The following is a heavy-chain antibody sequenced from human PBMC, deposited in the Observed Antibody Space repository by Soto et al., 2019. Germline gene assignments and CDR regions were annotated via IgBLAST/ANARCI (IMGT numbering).Heavy chain of an antibody. CDR2: IYHNERT. CDR1: GVSISSSQW. V-gene: IGHV4-4*02. Sequence: QMQLQESGPGLVKPSGTLSLTCAVSGVSISSSQWWSWVRQPPGKGLEWIGEIYHNERTNYNPSLKSRLTMSLDRSEHQVSLKLSSVTAADTATYYCGRTKDYFYGVDVWGQGTTVTVSS. J-gene: IGHJ6*02. CDR3: GRTKDYFYGVDV.